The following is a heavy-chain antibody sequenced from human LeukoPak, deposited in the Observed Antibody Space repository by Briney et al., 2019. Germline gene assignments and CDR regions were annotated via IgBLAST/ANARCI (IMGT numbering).Heavy chain of an antibody. CDR2: ICCSSTPI. CDR3: ARGGGRSYSDAFDI. J-gene: IGHJ3*02. CDR1: GFTFSSSN. Sequence: GGSLTLSCTASGFTFSSSNMLWVRQAPGKGLEWASFICCSSTPIIYPHSVTGRVTISRDIGRKSLYLQMNRLSDEDKAVYYCARGGGRSYSDAFDIWGQGTVVTVSS. V-gene: IGHV3-48*02. D-gene: IGHD1-26*01.